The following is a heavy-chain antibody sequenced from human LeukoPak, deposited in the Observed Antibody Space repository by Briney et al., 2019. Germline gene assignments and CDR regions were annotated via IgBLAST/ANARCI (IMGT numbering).Heavy chain of an antibody. CDR2: IGSSSSSK. V-gene: IGHV3-21*01. D-gene: IGHD5-12*01. Sequence: GGSLRLSCTASGFTFSSYSMNWVRQAPGKGLEWVSCIGSSSSSKYYAESVKGRFTISRDNAKNSLYLQMNSLRAEDTAVYYCTRGYAGIDYWGQGTLVTVSS. CDR3: TRGYAGIDY. J-gene: IGHJ4*02. CDR1: GFTFSSYS.